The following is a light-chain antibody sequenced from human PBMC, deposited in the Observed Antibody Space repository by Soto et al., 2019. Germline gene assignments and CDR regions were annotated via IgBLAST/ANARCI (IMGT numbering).Light chain of an antibody. V-gene: IGKV2-28*01. CDR2: LGS. CDR1: QSLLHRNGYNY. CDR3: MQTLQSWT. J-gene: IGKJ1*01. Sequence: DIVMTQSPLSLPVTPGEPASISCRSSQSLLHRNGYNYLDWYLQKPGQSPQLLISLGSNRASGVPDRFSGSGSGTDFTLKISRVEAEDVGVYYCMQTLQSWTFGQGTKVEIK.